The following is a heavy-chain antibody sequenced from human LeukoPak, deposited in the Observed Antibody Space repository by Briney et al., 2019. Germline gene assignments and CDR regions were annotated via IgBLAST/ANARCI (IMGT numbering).Heavy chain of an antibody. CDR1: GFIFSDYY. D-gene: IGHD6-13*01. Sequence: PGGSLRLSCATSGFIFSDYYMSWIRQAPGKGLEWVSYISSSGSTIYYADSVKGRFTISRDNAKNSLYLQMNSLRAEDTAVYYCARQRAAAGTVLFDYWGQGTLVTVSS. CDR3: ARQRAAAGTVLFDY. CDR2: ISSSGSTI. V-gene: IGHV3-11*04. J-gene: IGHJ4*02.